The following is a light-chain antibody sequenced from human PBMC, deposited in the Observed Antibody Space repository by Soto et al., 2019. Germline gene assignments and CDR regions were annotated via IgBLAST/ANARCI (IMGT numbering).Light chain of an antibody. J-gene: IGLJ1*01. V-gene: IGLV1-44*01. CDR1: SSNIGSNT. Sequence: QSVLTQPPSASGTPGQRVTISCSGSSSNIGSNTVNWYQQPPGTAPKLLIYSNNQWPSGVPDRFSGSKSGTSASLAISGLQSEDEADYYCAAWDDSLNGHVFGTGTKVTVL. CDR3: AAWDDSLNGHV. CDR2: SNN.